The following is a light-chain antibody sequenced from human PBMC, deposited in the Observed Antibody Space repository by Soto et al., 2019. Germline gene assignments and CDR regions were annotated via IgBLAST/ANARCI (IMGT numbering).Light chain of an antibody. Sequence: EIVLTQSPATLSLSPGERATLSCRASQSVRSYLAWYQHKPGQAPRLLIYDASNRATGIPARFSGSGSETDFTLTISRRGPEDFAVYYCQQRTDWLTFGGGTKVELQ. V-gene: IGKV3-11*01. J-gene: IGKJ4*01. CDR1: QSVRSY. CDR2: DAS. CDR3: QQRTDWLT.